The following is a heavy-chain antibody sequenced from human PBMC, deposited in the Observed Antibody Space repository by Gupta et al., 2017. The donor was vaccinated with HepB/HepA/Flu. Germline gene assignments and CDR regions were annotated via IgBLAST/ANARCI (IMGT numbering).Heavy chain of an antibody. V-gene: IGHV3-23*01. CDR2: ITGSGTRT. CDR3: ARVRYYYESGDYYDAFDI. Sequence: EVQLLESGGGLVQPGGSLRLSCAACGFTFSVYAMTWVRQAPGKGLEWVSLITGSGTRTYYAEYVKGRFTISRDNSKNTVYVQMNSLRAEDTAVYYCARVRYYYESGDYYDAFDIWGQGTMVTVSS. CDR1: GFTFSVYA. D-gene: IGHD3-22*01. J-gene: IGHJ3*02.